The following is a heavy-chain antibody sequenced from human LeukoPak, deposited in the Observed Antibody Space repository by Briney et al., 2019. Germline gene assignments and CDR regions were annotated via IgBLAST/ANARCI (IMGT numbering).Heavy chain of an antibody. V-gene: IGHV3-23*01. Sequence: GGSLRPSCAVSGLTISTYSMTWVRQGPGKGLEWVSSIYNSGAKIFYADSVKGRFTISRDNSKNMLYLQMNSLRVEDTAVYYCAKDVAPDSGWDLDYWGQGTLVTVSS. CDR3: AKDVAPDSGWDLDY. J-gene: IGHJ4*02. CDR2: IYNSGAKI. CDR1: GLTISTYS. D-gene: IGHD6-19*01.